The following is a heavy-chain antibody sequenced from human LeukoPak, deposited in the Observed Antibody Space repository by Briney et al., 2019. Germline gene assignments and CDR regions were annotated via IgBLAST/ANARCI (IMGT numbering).Heavy chain of an antibody. Sequence: PGGSLRLSCSASGFTFSRYAMHWVRQAPGKGLEYVSGISSNGGSTYYADCVKGRFTISRDNSKNTLYLQMSSLRAEDTAVYYCVKSGSYYNEPYYFDYWGQGTLVTVSS. J-gene: IGHJ4*02. CDR2: ISSNGGST. CDR1: GFTFSRYA. CDR3: VKSGSYYNEPYYFDY. V-gene: IGHV3-64D*06. D-gene: IGHD3-10*01.